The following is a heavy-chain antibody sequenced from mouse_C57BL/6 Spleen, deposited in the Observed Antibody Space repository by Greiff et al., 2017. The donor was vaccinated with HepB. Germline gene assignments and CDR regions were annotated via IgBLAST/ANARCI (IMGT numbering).Heavy chain of an antibody. CDR3: ARSLYYYGSSPWFAY. J-gene: IGHJ3*01. CDR2: IYPGDGDT. Sequence: QVQLQQSGPELVKPGASVKISCKASGYAFSSSWMNWVKQRPGKGLEWIGRIYPGDGDTNYNGKFKGKATLTADKYSSTAYLQLSSLTSDDSAVYFWARSLYYYGSSPWFAYWGQGTLVTVSA. V-gene: IGHV1-82*01. D-gene: IGHD1-1*01. CDR1: GYAFSSSW.